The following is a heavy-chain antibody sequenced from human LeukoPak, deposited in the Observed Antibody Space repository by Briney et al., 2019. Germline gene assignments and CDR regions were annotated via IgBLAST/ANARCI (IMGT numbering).Heavy chain of an antibody. CDR1: GFTFSSYA. V-gene: IGHV3-23*01. J-gene: IGHJ4*02. CDR2: ISGSGGST. CDR3: AKDLNNGDYTFFDY. D-gene: IGHD4-17*01. Sequence: GGSLRLSCAASGFTFSSYAMSWVRQAPGKGLEWVSAISGSGGSTYYADSVKGRFTISRDNSKNTLYLQMNSLRAEDTAVYYCAKDLNNGDYTFFDYWGQGTLVTVSP.